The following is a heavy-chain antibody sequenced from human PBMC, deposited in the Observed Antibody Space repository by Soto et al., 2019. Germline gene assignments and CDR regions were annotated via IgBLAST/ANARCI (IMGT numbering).Heavy chain of an antibody. CDR3: ARDSRGGFDY. J-gene: IGHJ4*02. V-gene: IGHV3-13*01. CDR1: GFTLSDYW. Sequence: GGSLRLSCAASGFTLSDYWMHWVRQVPGKGLEWVSAIGTAGDTYYPGSVKGRFTISRENAKNSLYLQMNSLRAGDTAVYYCARDSRGGFDYWGQGTLVTVSS. D-gene: IGHD2-15*01. CDR2: IGTAGDT.